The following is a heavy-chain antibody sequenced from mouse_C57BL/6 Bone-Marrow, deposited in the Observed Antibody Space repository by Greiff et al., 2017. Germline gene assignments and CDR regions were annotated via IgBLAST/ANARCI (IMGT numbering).Heavy chain of an antibody. D-gene: IGHD1-1*01. CDR1: GYTFTSYW. V-gene: IGHV1-52*01. CDR2: IDPSDSET. J-gene: IGHJ2*01. CDR3: ARSYYGNYFDY. Sequence: QVQLKQPGAELVRPGSSVKLSCKASGYTFTSYWMHWVKQRPIQGLEWIGNIDPSDSETHYNQKFKDKATLTVDKSSSTAYMQLSSLTSEDSAVYYGARSYYGNYFDYWGQGTTLTVSS.